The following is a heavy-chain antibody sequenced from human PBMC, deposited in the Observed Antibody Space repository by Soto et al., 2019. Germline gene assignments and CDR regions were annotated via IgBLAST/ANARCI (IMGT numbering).Heavy chain of an antibody. V-gene: IGHV3-30-3*01. J-gene: IGHJ4*02. Sequence: PVGSLRLSCASSVFTFSSYAMHCVRHSPGKWLEWVAVISYDGSNKYYADSVKGRFTISRDNSKNTLYLQMNSLRAEDTAVYYCARDWGITMVRGDKYFDYWGQGTLVIVS. D-gene: IGHD3-10*01. CDR1: VFTFSSYA. CDR2: ISYDGSNK. CDR3: ARDWGITMVRGDKYFDY.